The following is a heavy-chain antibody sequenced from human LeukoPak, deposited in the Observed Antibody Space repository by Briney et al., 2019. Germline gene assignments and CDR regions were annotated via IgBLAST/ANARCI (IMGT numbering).Heavy chain of an antibody. CDR1: GNTFIGYY. CDR2: INPNSGGT. V-gene: IGHV1-2*06. D-gene: IGHD2-21*02. CDR3: ARAAYCGGDCYSPFDN. Sequence: ASVKVSCKASGNTFIGYYMYWVRQAPGQGLEWMGRINPNSGGTNYAQKFQGRVTMTRDTSISTAYMEVSRLRSDDTAVYFCARAAYCGGDCYSPFDNWGQGTLVTVSS. J-gene: IGHJ4*02.